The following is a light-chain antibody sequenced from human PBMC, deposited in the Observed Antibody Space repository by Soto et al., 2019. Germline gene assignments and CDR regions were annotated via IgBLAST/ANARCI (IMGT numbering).Light chain of an antibody. J-gene: IGLJ2*01. CDR3: CSYAGSYTLL. CDR2: DVS. V-gene: IGLV2-11*01. Sequence: QSALTQPRSVSGSPGQSVTISCTGTSSDIGAYNYVSWFQQHPGKAPKLMMSDVSKRPSRVPDRFSGSKSGTTASLTISGLQGEDEADYYCCSYAGSYTLLFGGGTKLTVL. CDR1: SSDIGAYNY.